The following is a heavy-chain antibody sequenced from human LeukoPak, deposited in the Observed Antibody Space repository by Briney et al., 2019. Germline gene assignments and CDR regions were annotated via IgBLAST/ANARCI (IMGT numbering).Heavy chain of an antibody. CDR1: GGSFSGYY. D-gene: IGHD3-22*01. CDR2: INHSGST. V-gene: IGHV4-34*01. CDR3: AWYYYDSSGYSNY. Sequence: SETLSLTCAVYGGSFSGYYWSWIRQPPGKGLEWIGEINHSGSTNYNPSLKSRVTISVDTSKNQFSLKLSSVTAADTAVYYCAWYYYDSSGYSNYWGQGTLSPSPQ. J-gene: IGHJ4*02.